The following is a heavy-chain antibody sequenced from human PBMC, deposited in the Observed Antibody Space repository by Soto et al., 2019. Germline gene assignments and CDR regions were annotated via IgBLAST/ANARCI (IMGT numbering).Heavy chain of an antibody. V-gene: IGHV1-46*01. CDR1: GYTFTSYY. J-gene: IGHJ6*02. D-gene: IGHD3-3*01. Sequence: ASVKVSCKASGYTFTSYYMHWVRQAPGQGLEWMGIINPSGGSTSYAQKLQGRVTMTRDTSTSTVYMELSSLRSEDTAVYYCASESQGLYDFWSGPVQVGGMDVWGQGTTVTVSS. CDR2: INPSGGST. CDR3: ASESQGLYDFWSGPVQVGGMDV.